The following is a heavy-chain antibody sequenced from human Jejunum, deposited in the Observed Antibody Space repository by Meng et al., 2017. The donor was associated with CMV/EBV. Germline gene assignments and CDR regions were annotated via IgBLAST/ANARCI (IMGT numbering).Heavy chain of an antibody. CDR1: YTFTGNY. V-gene: IGHV1-2*02. Sequence: YTFTGNYMHWVRQAPGQGLEWMGWINPDSGGTNYAQKFLGRVTMTGDTSISTAYMELSSLRSDDTAVYYCARDLRFLGRCFGMDVWGQGTTVTVSS. CDR2: INPDSGGT. D-gene: IGHD3-3*01. CDR3: ARDLRFLGRCFGMDV. J-gene: IGHJ6*02.